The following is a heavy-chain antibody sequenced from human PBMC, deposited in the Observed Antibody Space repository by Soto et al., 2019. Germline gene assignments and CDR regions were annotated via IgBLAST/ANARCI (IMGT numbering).Heavy chain of an antibody. CDR2: ISSSGSTI. Sequence: GGSLRLSCAASGFTFSDYYMSWIRQAPGKGLEWVSYISSSGSTIYYADSVKGRFTISRDNAKNSLYLQMNSLRDEDTAVYYCARDSRRFGGLSLYYYYYGMDVWGQGTTVTVSS. D-gene: IGHD3-10*01. CDR1: GFTFSDYY. CDR3: ARDSRRFGGLSLYYYYYGMDV. J-gene: IGHJ6*02. V-gene: IGHV3-11*04.